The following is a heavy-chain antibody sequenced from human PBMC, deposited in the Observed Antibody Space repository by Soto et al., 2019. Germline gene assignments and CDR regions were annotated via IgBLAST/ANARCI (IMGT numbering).Heavy chain of an antibody. V-gene: IGHV1-3*04. J-gene: IGHJ5*02. Sequence: ASVKVSFKASGYTFTSYPVHWVRQAPGQRLEWMGWINTGNGYTKYSQKFQGRVSITRDTSASTTYMQLTSLRSDDTALYYCARDRGGYCSGGSCSEAWFDPWGQGTLVTVSS. D-gene: IGHD2-15*01. CDR3: ARDRGGYCSGGSCSEAWFDP. CDR2: INTGNGYT. CDR1: GYTFTSYP.